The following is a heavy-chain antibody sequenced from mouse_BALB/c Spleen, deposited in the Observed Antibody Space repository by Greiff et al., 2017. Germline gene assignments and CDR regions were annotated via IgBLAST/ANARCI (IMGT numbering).Heavy chain of an antibody. D-gene: IGHD1-1*01. CDR1: GYSITSGYY. V-gene: IGHV3-6*02. Sequence: EVKLQESGPGLVKPSQSLSLTCSVTGYSITSGYYWNWIRQFPGNKLEWMGYISYDGSNNYNPSLKNRISITRDTSKNQFFLKLNSVTTEDTATYYCARSSSLYAMDYWGQGTSVTVSS. J-gene: IGHJ4*01. CDR2: ISYDGSN. CDR3: ARSSSLYAMDY.